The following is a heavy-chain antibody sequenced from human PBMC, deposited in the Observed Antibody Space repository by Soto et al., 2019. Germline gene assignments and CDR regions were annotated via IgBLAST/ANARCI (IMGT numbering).Heavy chain of an antibody. CDR2: SNPSGGST. Sequence: QAQLVQSGAEVKKPGASVKVSCKASGYTFTSYYMHWVRPAPGQGLEWMGISNPSGGSTSYAQKFQGRVTITRDTSTSTVYMELRRLRAEDTAVYSCARVYCSGCSCYSIDSWRQGTLVTVSS. CDR1: GYTFTSYY. J-gene: IGHJ4*02. D-gene: IGHD2-15*01. V-gene: IGHV1-46*03. CDR3: ARVYCSGCSCYSIDS.